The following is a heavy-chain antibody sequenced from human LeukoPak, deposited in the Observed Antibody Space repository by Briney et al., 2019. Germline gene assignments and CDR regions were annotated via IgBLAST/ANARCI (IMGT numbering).Heavy chain of an antibody. V-gene: IGHV3-48*01. J-gene: IGHJ4*02. CDR1: GFRFSSYD. D-gene: IGHD5-24*01. Sequence: GGSLRLSCVGSGFRFSSYDMNWVRQAPGRGLEWLSYLTRTSSATWYADSVKGRFTIFRDNAKSSLYLQMNSLRVEDTAVYYCARAGRDGYNSFDYWGQGTLVTVSS. CDR3: ARAGRDGYNSFDY. CDR2: LTRTSSAT.